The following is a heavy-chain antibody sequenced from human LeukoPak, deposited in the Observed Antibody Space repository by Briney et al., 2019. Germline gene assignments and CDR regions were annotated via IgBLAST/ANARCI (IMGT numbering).Heavy chain of an antibody. J-gene: IGHJ3*02. CDR2: ISAYNGNT. Sequence: ASVKVSCKASGYTFTGYYMHWVRQAPGQGLEWMGWISAYNGNTNYAQKLQGRVTMTTDTSTSTAYMELRSLRSDDTAVYYCARDTRHFDWLLASDAFDIWGQGTMVTVSS. V-gene: IGHV1-18*04. CDR3: ARDTRHFDWLLASDAFDI. CDR1: GYTFTGYY. D-gene: IGHD3-9*01.